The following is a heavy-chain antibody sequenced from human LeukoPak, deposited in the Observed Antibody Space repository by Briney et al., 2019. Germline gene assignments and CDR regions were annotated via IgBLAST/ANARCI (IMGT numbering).Heavy chain of an antibody. CDR2: IYYSGST. D-gene: IGHD5-24*01. V-gene: IGHV4-59*07. Sequence: KPPGTLSLTCTVSGGSISSYYWSWIRQPPGKGLEWIGYIYYSGSTNYNPSLKSRVTISGDTSKNQLSLKLSSVTAADTAVYYCARGMMATNQLYFDYWGQGTLVTVPS. CDR3: ARGMMATNQLYFDY. CDR1: GGSISSYY. J-gene: IGHJ4*02.